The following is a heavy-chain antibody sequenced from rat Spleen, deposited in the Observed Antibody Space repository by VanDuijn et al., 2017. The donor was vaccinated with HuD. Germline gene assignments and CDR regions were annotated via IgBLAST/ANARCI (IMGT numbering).Heavy chain of an antibody. CDR2: IIYDGSTT. D-gene: IGHD1-2*01. V-gene: IGHV5-17*01. J-gene: IGHJ3*01. CDR1: GFTFSDFA. CDR3: TTRPYYSSLNWFPY. Sequence: EVQLVESDGGLVQPGRSLKLSCAASGFTFSDFAMAWVRQAPKKGLEWVATIIYDGSTTYYRDSVKGRFTISRDNAKSTLYLQMDSLRSEDTATYYCTTRPYYSSLNWFPYWGQGTLVTVSS.